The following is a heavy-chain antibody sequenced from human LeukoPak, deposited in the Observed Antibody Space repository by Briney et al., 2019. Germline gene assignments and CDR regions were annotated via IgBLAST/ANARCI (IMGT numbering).Heavy chain of an antibody. D-gene: IGHD6-19*01. V-gene: IGHV3-23*01. CDR2: ISGSGGST. J-gene: IGHJ4*02. Sequence: GGSLRLSCAASGFTFSSYAMSWVRQAPGKGLEWVSAISGSGGSTYYADSVKGRFTISRDNSKNTLYLQMKSLRAEDTAVFYCAKSWSSGWYYFDYWGQGTLVTVSS. CDR1: GFTFSSYA. CDR3: AKSWSSGWYYFDY.